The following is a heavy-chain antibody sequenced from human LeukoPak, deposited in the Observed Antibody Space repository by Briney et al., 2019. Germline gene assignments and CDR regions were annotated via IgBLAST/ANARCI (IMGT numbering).Heavy chain of an antibody. CDR3: ARSYRAGTLDY. V-gene: IGHV1-18*01. CDR1: GYTFTSYG. D-gene: IGHD6-19*01. Sequence: GASVKVSCKASGYTFTSYGISWVRQAPGQGLEWMGWISAYNGNTNYAQELQGRVTMTTDTSTNTAYMEVRSLTSDDTAVYYCARSYRAGTLDYWGQGTLVTVSS. J-gene: IGHJ4*02. CDR2: ISAYNGNT.